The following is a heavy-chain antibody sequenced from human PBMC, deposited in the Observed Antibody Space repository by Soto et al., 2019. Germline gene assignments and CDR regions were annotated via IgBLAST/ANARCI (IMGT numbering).Heavy chain of an antibody. CDR2: ISGSAVYI. V-gene: IGHV3-21*01. CDR1: GFNFITYS. Sequence: GGSLRLSCAASGFNFITYSLSWVRQAPGKGLEWVASISGSAVYIDYADSVKGRFTISRDNANNSLYLQMNSLRAEDTATYSCVSDGLDYYDTGRLYFDNWGQGTLVTVSS. CDR3: VSDGLDYYDTGRLYFDN. D-gene: IGHD3-22*01. J-gene: IGHJ4*02.